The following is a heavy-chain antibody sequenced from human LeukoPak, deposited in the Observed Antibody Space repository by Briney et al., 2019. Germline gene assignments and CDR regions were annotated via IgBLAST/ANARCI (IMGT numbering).Heavy chain of an antibody. V-gene: IGHV4-59*08. CDR1: GGSINSYY. Sequence: SETLSLTCTASGGSINSYYWSWIRQPPGKGLEWIGYIYYSGSTNYNPSLKSPVTISVDTSKNQFSLKLSSVTAADTAVYYCARGYGSGSYFDYWGQGTLVTVSS. J-gene: IGHJ4*02. CDR3: ARGYGSGSYFDY. CDR2: IYYSGST. D-gene: IGHD3-10*01.